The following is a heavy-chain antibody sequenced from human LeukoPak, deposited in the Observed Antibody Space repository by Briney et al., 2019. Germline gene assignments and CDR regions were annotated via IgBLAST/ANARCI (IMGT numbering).Heavy chain of an antibody. CDR2: IYASGKT. V-gene: IGHV4-61*02. Sequence: PSQTLSLTCTVSGDSISRGRYYWSWVRQPAGKELEWIERIYASGKTDYNPYTPSLKSRVAMSLDTSKNQVSLYLTSVTAADTAMYFCARSFSEKFYFESWGQGTLVTVSS. CDR1: GDSISRGRYY. J-gene: IGHJ4*02. CDR3: ARSFSEKFYFES. D-gene: IGHD1-26*01.